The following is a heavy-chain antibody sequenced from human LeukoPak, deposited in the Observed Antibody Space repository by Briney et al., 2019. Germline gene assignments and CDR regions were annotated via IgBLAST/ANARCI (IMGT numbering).Heavy chain of an antibody. V-gene: IGHV3-23*01. D-gene: IGHD5-24*01. Sequence: PGGSLRLSCAASGFTFSNYAMSWVRQAPGKGLEWVAGISGTGGSTHYADSVKGRFTISRDNSKNTVYLQMNSLRAEDTAMYYCARRDDHNDRDYWGQGTLVTVSS. CDR3: ARRDDHNDRDY. J-gene: IGHJ4*02. CDR1: GFTFSNYA. CDR2: ISGTGGST.